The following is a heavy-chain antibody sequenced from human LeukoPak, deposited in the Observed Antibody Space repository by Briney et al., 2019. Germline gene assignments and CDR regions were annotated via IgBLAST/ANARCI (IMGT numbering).Heavy chain of an antibody. V-gene: IGHV1-69*13. CDR1: GYTFTSYA. D-gene: IGHD1-1*01. Sequence: SVKVSCKASGYTFTSYAMNWVRQAPGQGLEWMGGIIPIFGTANYAQKFQGRVTITADESTSTAYMELSSLRSEDTAVYYCAREKTGTTIFDYWGQGTLVTVSS. J-gene: IGHJ4*02. CDR2: IIPIFGTA. CDR3: AREKTGTTIFDY.